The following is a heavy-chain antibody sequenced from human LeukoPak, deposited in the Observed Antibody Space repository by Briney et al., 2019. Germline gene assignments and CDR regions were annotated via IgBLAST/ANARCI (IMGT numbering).Heavy chain of an antibody. D-gene: IGHD1-7*01. CDR1: GFSFSGYW. Sequence: GGSLRLSCAASGFSFSGYWMHWVRQAPGKELVWVSYINNDGSDTTYADSVKGRFTISRDNAKNTVDLQMNSLRAEDTAVYYCARGGWGTAIDYLGQGTLVTVSS. CDR3: ARGGWGTAIDY. V-gene: IGHV3-74*01. CDR2: INNDGSDT. J-gene: IGHJ4*02.